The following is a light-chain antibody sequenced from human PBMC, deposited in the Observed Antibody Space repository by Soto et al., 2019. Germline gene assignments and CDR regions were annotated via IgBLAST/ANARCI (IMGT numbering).Light chain of an antibody. J-gene: IGKJ1*01. CDR3: QQYYRPWT. V-gene: IGKV4-1*01. CDR1: LSVLYSSNNKNY. CDR2: WAS. Sequence: DIVMTQSPDSLAVSLGERATINCKSSLSVLYSSNNKNYLAWYQQTPGQPPKLLIYWASTRESGVPDRFSGSGSGTDFTLTISSLQAEDVAVYYCQQYYRPWTFGQGTKVEIK.